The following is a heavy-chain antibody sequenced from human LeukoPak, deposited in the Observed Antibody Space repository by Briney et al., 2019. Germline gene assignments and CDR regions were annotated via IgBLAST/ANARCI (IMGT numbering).Heavy chain of an antibody. J-gene: IGHJ4*02. Sequence: QPGGSLRLSCAASGFTFSSNWMHWVRQSPEKGLAWVSHINSDGSAKSYADSVKGRFTISRDNAKNTLYLQMDSLRAEDTAVYYCVRDLPGLGIDYWGQGTLVTVSS. D-gene: IGHD7-27*01. CDR2: INSDGSAK. CDR1: GFTFSSNW. V-gene: IGHV3-74*03. CDR3: VRDLPGLGIDY.